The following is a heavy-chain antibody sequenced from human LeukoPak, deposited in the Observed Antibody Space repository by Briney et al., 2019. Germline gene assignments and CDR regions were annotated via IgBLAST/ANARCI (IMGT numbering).Heavy chain of an antibody. J-gene: IGHJ4*02. CDR1: GFTFSSDA. V-gene: IGHV3-30*18. Sequence: PGRSLRLSCAASGFTFSSDAMHWVRQAPGKGLEWVAFISYDGNIKRYADSVKGRFTISRDNSKNTLYLQMNSLRAEDTAVYHCAKDRSTTWACDYWGQGTLVTVSS. CDR3: AKDRSTTWACDY. D-gene: IGHD1-14*01. CDR2: ISYDGNIK.